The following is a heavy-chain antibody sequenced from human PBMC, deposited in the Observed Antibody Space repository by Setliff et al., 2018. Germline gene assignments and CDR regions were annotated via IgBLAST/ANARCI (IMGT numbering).Heavy chain of an antibody. Sequence: ASVKVSCKASGYIFTSYGISWVRQAPGQGLEWMGWISAYNGNTNYAQKVQGRVTMTTDTSTSTAYMELRSLRSDDTAVYYCARGTDYHGSGSYWAKDVWGKGTTVTVSS. J-gene: IGHJ6*03. D-gene: IGHD3-10*01. CDR2: ISAYNGNT. CDR3: ARGTDYHGSGSYWAKDV. CDR1: GYIFTSYG. V-gene: IGHV1-18*01.